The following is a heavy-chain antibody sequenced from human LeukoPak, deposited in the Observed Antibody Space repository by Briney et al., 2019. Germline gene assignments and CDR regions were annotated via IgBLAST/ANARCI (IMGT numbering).Heavy chain of an antibody. V-gene: IGHV3-30*03. D-gene: IGHD6-19*01. CDR2: ISYDGSNK. CDR1: GFTVRRNY. CDR3: ARDGGTVAGYYYYGMDV. Sequence: PGGSLRLSCAASGFTVRRNYMSWVRQAPGKGLEWVAVISYDGSNKYYADSVKGRFTISRDNSKNTLYLQMNSLRAEDTAVYYCARDGGTVAGYYYYGMDVWGQGTTVTVSS. J-gene: IGHJ6*02.